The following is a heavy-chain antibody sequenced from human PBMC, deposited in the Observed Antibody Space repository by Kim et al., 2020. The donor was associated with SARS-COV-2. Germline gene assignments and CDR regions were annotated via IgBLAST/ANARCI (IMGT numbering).Heavy chain of an antibody. CDR2: INPNGGTT. V-gene: IGHV1-46*01. J-gene: IGHJ3*01. CDR1: GYAFTKYY. CDR3: ARDSQDIAVVVAATEPLNF. D-gene: IGHD2-15*01. Sequence: ASVKVSCKASGYAFTKYYLHWVRQAPGQGLEWMGVINPNGGTTRYAQKFQGRVTMTRDTSTNTIFMELSSLRSDDTAVYFCARDSQDIAVVVAATEPLNFWGQGSMVTVSS.